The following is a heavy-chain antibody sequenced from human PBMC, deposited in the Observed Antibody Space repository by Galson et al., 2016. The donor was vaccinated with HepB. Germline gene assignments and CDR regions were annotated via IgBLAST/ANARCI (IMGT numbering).Heavy chain of an antibody. CDR3: ARADPTRRGRWQQLVLKGYYYYGMDV. Sequence: SLRLSCAASGFTFSSYTMNWVRQAPGKGLECISYISTSSSTIYYADSVKGRFTISRDNAKNSLYLQMNSLRVEDTAVYYCARADPTRRGRWQQLVLKGYYYYGMDVWGHGTTVTVSS. V-gene: IGHV3-48*04. J-gene: IGHJ6*02. CDR1: GFTFSSYT. D-gene: IGHD6-13*01. CDR2: ISTSSSTI.